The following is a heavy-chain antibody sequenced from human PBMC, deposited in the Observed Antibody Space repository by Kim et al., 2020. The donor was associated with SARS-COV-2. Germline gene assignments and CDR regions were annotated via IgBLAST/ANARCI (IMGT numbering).Heavy chain of an antibody. V-gene: IGHV1-2*06. Sequence: ASVKVSCKASGYTFTGYYMHWVRQAPGQGLEWMGRINPNSGGTNYAQKFQGRVTMTRDTSISTAYMELSRLRSDDTAVYYCATPEDSSSAPYYYYMDVWGKGTTVTVSS. CDR1: GYTFTGYY. J-gene: IGHJ6*03. D-gene: IGHD6-6*01. CDR3: ATPEDSSSAPYYYYMDV. CDR2: INPNSGGT.